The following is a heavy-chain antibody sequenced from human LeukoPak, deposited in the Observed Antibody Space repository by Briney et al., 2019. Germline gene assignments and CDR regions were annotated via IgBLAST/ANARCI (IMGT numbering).Heavy chain of an antibody. CDR2: ISSSSSYI. Sequence: GGSLRLSCAASGFTFSSYSMNWVRQAPGKGLEWVSSISSSSSYIYYADSVKGRFTISRDNAKNSLYLQMNSLRADDAAVYYCARFAAGGSYYYYMDVWGKGTTVTVSS. CDR3: ARFAAGGSYYYYMDV. CDR1: GFTFSSYS. J-gene: IGHJ6*03. D-gene: IGHD6-25*01. V-gene: IGHV3-21*01.